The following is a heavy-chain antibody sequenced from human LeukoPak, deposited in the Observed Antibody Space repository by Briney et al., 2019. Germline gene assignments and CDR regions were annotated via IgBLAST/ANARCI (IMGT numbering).Heavy chain of an antibody. Sequence: SETLSLTCTVSGVSISSFFWSWVRQPAGKGLEWIGRIYTSGGTNYNPSLKSRVTISVDTSKNQFSLKLTSVTAADTAVYYCARFASTTDGYSLDYWGQGTLVTVSS. CDR2: IYTSGGT. CDR1: GVSISSFF. J-gene: IGHJ4*02. CDR3: ARFASTTDGYSLDY. D-gene: IGHD5-24*01. V-gene: IGHV4-4*07.